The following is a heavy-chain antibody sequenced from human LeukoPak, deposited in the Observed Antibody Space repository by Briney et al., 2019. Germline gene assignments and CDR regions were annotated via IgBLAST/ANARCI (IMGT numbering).Heavy chain of an antibody. CDR2: ISYDGSNK. Sequence: GRSLRLSCAASGFTFSSYAMHCVRQAPGKGLEWVAVISYDGSNKYYTDSVKGGFTISRDNYQNTLYLQMNSLRAEDTAVYYCAREEVLYYYGSGSYYGGAVDYWGQGTLVTVSS. V-gene: IGHV3-30*04. CDR1: GFTFSSYA. CDR3: AREEVLYYYGSGSYYGGAVDY. J-gene: IGHJ4*02. D-gene: IGHD3-10*01.